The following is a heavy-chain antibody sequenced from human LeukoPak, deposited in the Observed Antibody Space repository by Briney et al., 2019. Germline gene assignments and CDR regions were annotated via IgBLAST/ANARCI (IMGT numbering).Heavy chain of an antibody. CDR1: GYTFTSYD. CDR3: ARERNFISDY. J-gene: IGHJ4*02. CDR2: INPNSGDT. Sequence: ASVKVSCKASGYTFTSYDINWVRQATGQGLEWMGWINPNSGDTNSAQKFQGRVTMTRDTSISTAYMELSRLRSDDTAVYYCARERNFISDYWGQGTLVTVSS. V-gene: IGHV1-2*02. D-gene: IGHD2-21*01.